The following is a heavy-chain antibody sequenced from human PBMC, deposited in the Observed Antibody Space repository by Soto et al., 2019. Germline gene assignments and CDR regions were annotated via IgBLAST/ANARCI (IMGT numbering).Heavy chain of an antibody. Sequence: QVQLVQSGAEVKKPGASVKVSCKDSGYTFTSYDINWVRQATGQGLEWMGWMNPNSGNTGYAQKFQGGASPTRRNSISTAYLELRSLRSEDPAVYYCASGLAAAGRYYYYYYNMDVWGKGTTVTVSS. CDR1: GYTFTSYD. J-gene: IGHJ6*03. CDR2: MNPNSGNT. V-gene: IGHV1-8*01. D-gene: IGHD6-13*01. CDR3: ASGLAAAGRYYYYYYNMDV.